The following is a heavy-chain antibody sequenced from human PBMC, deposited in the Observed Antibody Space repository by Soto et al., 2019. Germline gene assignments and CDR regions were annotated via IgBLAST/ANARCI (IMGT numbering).Heavy chain of an antibody. CDR1: GGSINNNDYY. CDR2: VYYSGSS. V-gene: IGHV4-30-4*01. J-gene: IGHJ2*01. CDR3: ARMSYFYDKWYFDI. D-gene: IGHD3-22*01. Sequence: KPSETLSLTCSVSGGSINNNDYYWSWIRQAPGKGLEWIGYVYYSGSSDYIPPLKSRLSMSIDKSKNQFHLKLNSVTAADTATYFCARMSYFYDKWYFDIWGRGTLVTVSS.